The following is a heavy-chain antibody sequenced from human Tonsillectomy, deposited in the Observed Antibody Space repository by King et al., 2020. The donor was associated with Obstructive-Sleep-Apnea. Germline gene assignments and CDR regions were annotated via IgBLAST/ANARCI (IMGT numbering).Heavy chain of an antibody. J-gene: IGHJ3*02. V-gene: IGHV3-11*01. CDR3: ATQGRGPPDAFDI. CDR2: ISNSDSTI. D-gene: IGHD3/OR15-3a*01. CDR1: GFSFSDYY. Sequence: VQLVESGGGLVKPGGSLRLSCAASGFSFSDYYMSWIRKAPGKGLEWVSYISNSDSTIYYADSVKGRFTISRDNAKNSLYLQMNSLRAEDTDVYYCATQGRGPPDAFDIWGQGTLVTVSS.